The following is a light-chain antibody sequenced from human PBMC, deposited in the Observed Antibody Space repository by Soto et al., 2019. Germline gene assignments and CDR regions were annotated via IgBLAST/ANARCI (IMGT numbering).Light chain of an antibody. V-gene: IGKV1-39*01. CDR1: QSISTY. Sequence: DIRMTQSPSSLSASVGDRVTITCRASQSISTYLNWYQHKPGKAPKVVIYGVSSLQSGVPSRFGGSGSGTKFTLTISSLQPEDFATYYCHQSYSIPHTFGQGTKLEIK. CDR2: GVS. CDR3: HQSYSIPHT. J-gene: IGKJ2*01.